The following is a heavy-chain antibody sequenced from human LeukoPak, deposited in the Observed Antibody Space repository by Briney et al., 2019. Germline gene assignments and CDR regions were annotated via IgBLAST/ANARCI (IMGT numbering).Heavy chain of an antibody. D-gene: IGHD5-18*01. V-gene: IGHV3-23*01. Sequence: GGSLRLSCAVSGLTFSGYAMSWVRQAPGKGLEWVSAISESGSGTYYADSVKGRFTISRDNSKDTLSLQMNSLRAEDTAVYYCAKDIAQGYTFGSIEQDYWGQGTLVTVSS. CDR1: GLTFSGYA. J-gene: IGHJ4*02. CDR2: ISESGSGT. CDR3: AKDIAQGYTFGSIEQDY.